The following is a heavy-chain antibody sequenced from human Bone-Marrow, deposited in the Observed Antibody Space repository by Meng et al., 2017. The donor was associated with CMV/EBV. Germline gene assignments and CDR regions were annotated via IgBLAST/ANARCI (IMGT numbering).Heavy chain of an antibody. V-gene: IGHV3-23*01. J-gene: IGHJ4*02. CDR1: GFNFIRYT. D-gene: IGHD3-10*01. CDR3: AKSYFGSGNYYNCPGYFEY. Sequence: GESLKISCATSGFNFIRYTMTWVRQAPGKGLEWVSDIRGDITGTSYADSVKGRFTIFRDNSKNTVHLHMNSLRGDDTAIYYCAKSYFGSGNYYNCPGYFEYWGQGTLVTVSS. CDR2: IRGDITGT.